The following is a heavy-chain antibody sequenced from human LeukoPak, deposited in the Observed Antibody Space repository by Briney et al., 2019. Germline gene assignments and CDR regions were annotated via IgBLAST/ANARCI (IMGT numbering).Heavy chain of an antibody. CDR1: GFTFSDYY. D-gene: IGHD2-2*01. V-gene: IGHV3-11*04. CDR2: ISHRVSDV. Sequence: GGSLRLSCAASGFTFSDYYMSWIRQAPGKGLEWISYISHRVSDVQYADSVKGRFTISRDNARNSLYLQMNGLRAEDTAVYYCARDGGLGCSSTSCYNYWGQGTLVTVSS. CDR3: ARDGGLGCSSTSCYNY. J-gene: IGHJ4*02.